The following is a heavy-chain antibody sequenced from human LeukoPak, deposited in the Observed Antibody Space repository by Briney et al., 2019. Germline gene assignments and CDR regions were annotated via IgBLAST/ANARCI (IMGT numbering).Heavy chain of an antibody. Sequence: SETLSLTCAVYGASYNAYYWSWIRQPPGKGLEWIGDIDHRGTATYNPSLKSRLTISADASKNQFSLKLNSVTDADTAVYYCAVGITILGVAASFDSWGQGNLVIVSS. CDR2: IDHRGTA. D-gene: IGHD3-3*01. CDR1: GASYNAYY. CDR3: AVGITILGVAASFDS. V-gene: IGHV4-34*01. J-gene: IGHJ4*02.